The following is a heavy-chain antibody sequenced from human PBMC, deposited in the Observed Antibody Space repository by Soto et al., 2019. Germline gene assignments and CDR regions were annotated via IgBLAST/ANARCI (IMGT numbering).Heavy chain of an antibody. V-gene: IGHV1-69*13. J-gene: IGHJ4*02. D-gene: IGHD1-20*01. CDR1: GGTFSSYA. CDR3: ARDGYGITDY. Sequence: ASVKVSSKASGGTFSSYAISWVRQAPGQGLEWMGGIIPIFGTANYAQKFQGRVTITADESTSTAYMELSSLRSEDTAVYYCARDGYGITDYWGQGTLVTVSS. CDR2: IIPIFGTA.